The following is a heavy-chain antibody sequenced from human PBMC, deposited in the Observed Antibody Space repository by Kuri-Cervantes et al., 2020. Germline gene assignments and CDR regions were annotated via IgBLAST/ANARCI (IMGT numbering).Heavy chain of an antibody. D-gene: IGHD5-18*01. CDR1: GFTFSSYG. Sequence: GGSLRLSCAASGFTFSSYGMHWVRQAPGKGLEWVAVISYDGSNKYYADSVKGRFTISRDNSKNTLYLQMNSLRAEDTAVYYCARGWQVRLPPDTAMANPPVQGDYWGQGTLVTVSS. J-gene: IGHJ4*02. CDR2: ISYDGSNK. V-gene: IGHV3-30*03. CDR3: ARGWQVRLPPDTAMANPPVQGDY.